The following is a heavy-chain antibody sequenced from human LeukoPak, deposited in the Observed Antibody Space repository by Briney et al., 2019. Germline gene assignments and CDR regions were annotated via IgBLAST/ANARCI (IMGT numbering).Heavy chain of an antibody. Sequence: PSESLSLTCTVSGVSISNYHWSWIRQPPGKGLEWIGNVFDSGSTRYNPSLESRVTISVDKPKNQFYLNLKSVTAADTAVYYCARVPNGWHLYYFEVWGQGTPVTVSS. CDR3: ARVPNGWHLYYFEV. CDR1: GVSISNYH. CDR2: VFDSGST. V-gene: IGHV4-59*01. D-gene: IGHD6-19*01. J-gene: IGHJ4*02.